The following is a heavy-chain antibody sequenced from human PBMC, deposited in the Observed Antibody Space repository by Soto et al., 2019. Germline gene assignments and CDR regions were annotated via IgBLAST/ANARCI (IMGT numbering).Heavy chain of an antibody. J-gene: IGHJ5*02. CDR1: GGSFSGYY. CDR2: INHSGST. D-gene: IGHD6-19*01. V-gene: IGHV4-34*01. Sequence: SETLSLTCAVYGGSFSGYYWSWFRQPPGKGLEWIGEINHSGSTNYNPSLKSRVTISVDTSKNQFSLKLSSVTAADTAVYYCARSHIAVAGTGLNWFDPWGQGTLVTVAS. CDR3: ARSHIAVAGTGLNWFDP.